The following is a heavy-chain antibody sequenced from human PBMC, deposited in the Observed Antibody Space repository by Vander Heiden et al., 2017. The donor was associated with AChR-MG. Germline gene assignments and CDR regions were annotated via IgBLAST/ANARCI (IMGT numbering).Heavy chain of an antibody. CDR2: IIPIFGTA. V-gene: IGHV1-69*06. D-gene: IGHD3-3*01. CDR3: AREGGDFWSGANWFDP. Sequence: QVQLVQSGAEVKKPGPSVTVSCKASGATFSSYAISWVRQAPGQGLEWMGGIIPIFGTANYAQKFQGRVTITADKSTSTAYMELSSLRSEDTAVYYCAREGGDFWSGANWFDPWGQGTLVTVSS. J-gene: IGHJ5*02. CDR1: GATFSSYA.